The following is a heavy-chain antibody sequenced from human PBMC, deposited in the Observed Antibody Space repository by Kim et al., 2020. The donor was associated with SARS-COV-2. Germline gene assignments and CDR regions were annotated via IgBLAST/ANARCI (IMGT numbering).Heavy chain of an antibody. V-gene: IGHV5-51*01. D-gene: IGHD5-12*01. Sequence: GESLKISCKGSGYSFTSYWIGWVRQMPGKGLEWMGIIYPGDSDTRYSPSFQGQVTISADKSISTAYLQWSSLKASDTAMYYCARLMPSVNSGYDYFVPSMDYYYGMDVWGQGTTVTVSS. CDR3: ARLMPSVNSGYDYFVPSMDYYYGMDV. CDR1: GYSFTSYW. CDR2: IYPGDSDT. J-gene: IGHJ6*02.